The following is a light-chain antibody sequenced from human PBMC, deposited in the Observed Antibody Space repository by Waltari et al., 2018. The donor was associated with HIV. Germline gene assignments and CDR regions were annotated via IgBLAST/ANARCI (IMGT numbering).Light chain of an antibody. CDR1: SSDVGDYNY. CDR2: DVS. V-gene: IGLV2-14*01. Sequence: QSALTQPASVSGSPGQSITISCTGTSSDVGDYNYVSWYQQHPGKAPKLIIYDVSNQPSGVSNGFSGAKSDNTASLTSSGLQTEDEADYYCSSYTSSSTRVFGTGTKVTVL. CDR3: SSYTSSSTRV. J-gene: IGLJ1*01.